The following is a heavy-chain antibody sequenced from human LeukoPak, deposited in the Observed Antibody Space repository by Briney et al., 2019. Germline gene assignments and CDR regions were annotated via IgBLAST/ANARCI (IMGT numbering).Heavy chain of an antibody. CDR1: GGSISSSSYY. D-gene: IGHD6-6*01. CDR2: IYYSGST. CDR3: ARVGSSSSGY. J-gene: IGHJ4*02. Sequence: PSETLSLTCTVSGGSISSSSYYWGWIRQPPGKGLEWIGSIYYSGSTYYNPSHKSRVTISVDTSKNQFSLKLSSVTAADTAVYYCARVGSSSSGYWGQGTLVTVSS. V-gene: IGHV4-39*01.